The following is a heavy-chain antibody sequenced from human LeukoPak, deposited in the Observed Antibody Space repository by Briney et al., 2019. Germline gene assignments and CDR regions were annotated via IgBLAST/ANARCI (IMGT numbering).Heavy chain of an antibody. Sequence: SETLSLTCTVSGGSISSYYWSWVRQPPGKGLGWIGNIHYSGSTKYTPSLKSRVTISADTSKNQFSLKLYSVTAADTAVYYCARSESSGYYYFQEWGQGTRVTVAS. CDR3: ARSESSGYYYFQE. CDR2: IHYSGST. D-gene: IGHD3-22*01. V-gene: IGHV4-59*01. CDR1: GGSISSYY. J-gene: IGHJ1*01.